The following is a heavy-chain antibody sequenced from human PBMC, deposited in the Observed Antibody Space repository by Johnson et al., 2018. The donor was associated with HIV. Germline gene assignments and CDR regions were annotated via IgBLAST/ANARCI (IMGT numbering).Heavy chain of an antibody. V-gene: IGHV3-64*01. J-gene: IGHJ3*02. D-gene: IGHD3-22*01. CDR2: ISSNGGST. CDR3: ATSQYYYDSSGYNRQDAFDI. Sequence: VLLVESGGGLVQPGGSLRLSCAASGFTFSSYAMHWVRQAPGKGLEYVSAISSNGGSTYYANSVKGRFTISRDNSKNTLYLQMGSLRAEDTAVYYCATSQYYYDSSGYNRQDAFDIWGQGTMVTVSS. CDR1: GFTFSSYA.